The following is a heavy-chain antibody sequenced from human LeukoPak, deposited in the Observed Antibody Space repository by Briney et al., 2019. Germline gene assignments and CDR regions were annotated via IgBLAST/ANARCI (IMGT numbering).Heavy chain of an antibody. CDR1: GYSFTSYW. J-gene: IGHJ6*03. Sequence: GESLKISCKGSGYSFTSYWIGWVRQMPGKGPEWMGIIYPGDSDTRYSPSFQGQVTISADKSISTAYLQWSSLKASDTAMYYCARVRSPIVVVPASSYYYYMDVWGKGTTVTVSS. D-gene: IGHD2-2*01. CDR3: ARVRSPIVVVPASSYYYYMDV. CDR2: IYPGDSDT. V-gene: IGHV5-51*01.